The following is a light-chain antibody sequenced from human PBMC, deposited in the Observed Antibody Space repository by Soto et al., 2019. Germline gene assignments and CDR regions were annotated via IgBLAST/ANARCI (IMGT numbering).Light chain of an antibody. Sequence: EIVLTQSPATLSLSPVERATLYCRASQSVGSYLAWYQQKPGQAPRLLIYDASNRATGIPARFSGSGSGTDFTLTFSSLEPEDFAVYYCQLRSNWPPLTFGGGTKVEIK. V-gene: IGKV3-11*01. CDR3: QLRSNWPPLT. CDR2: DAS. J-gene: IGKJ4*01. CDR1: QSVGSY.